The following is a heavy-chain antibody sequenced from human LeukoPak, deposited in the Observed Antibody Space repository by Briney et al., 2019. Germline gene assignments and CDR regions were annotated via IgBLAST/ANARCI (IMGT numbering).Heavy chain of an antibody. D-gene: IGHD4-17*01. V-gene: IGHV4-38-2*02. J-gene: IGHJ4*02. CDR2: IYYSGST. Sequence: GSLRLSCAASGFTFSDYYMSWIRQPPGKGLEWIGSIYYSGSTYYNPSLKSRVTISVDTSKNQFSLKLSSVTAADTAVYYCARDVVHGDYFFDYWGQGTLVTVSS. CDR1: GFTFSDYY. CDR3: ARDVVHGDYFFDY.